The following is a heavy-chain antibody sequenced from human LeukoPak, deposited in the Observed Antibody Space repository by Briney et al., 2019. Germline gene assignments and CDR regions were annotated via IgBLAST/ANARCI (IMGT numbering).Heavy chain of an antibody. V-gene: IGHV1-18*01. Sequence: ASVKVSCKASGYTFTSYGISWVRQAPGQGLEWMGWISAYNGNTNYAQKLQGRVTMTTDTSTSTAYMELRSLRSDDTAVYYCARNRGYNWNTWFDSWGQGTLVTVSS. CDR2: ISAYNGNT. J-gene: IGHJ5*01. CDR1: GYTFTSYG. CDR3: ARNRGYNWNTWFDS. D-gene: IGHD1-20*01.